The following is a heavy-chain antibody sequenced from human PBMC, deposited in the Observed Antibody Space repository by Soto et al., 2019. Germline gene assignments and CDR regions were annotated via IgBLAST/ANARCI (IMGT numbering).Heavy chain of an antibody. J-gene: IGHJ5*02. CDR3: AGQLGTSGRRWFDP. Sequence: PSETLSLTCIVSGGSINSYYWNWIRQPPGKGLEWIGYISYSGSTNYNSSLKSRVTISVDTSKNQFSLKLNSVTAADTAVYYCAGQLGTSGRRWFDPWGQGTLVTVSS. V-gene: IGHV4-59*08. CDR1: GGSINSYY. D-gene: IGHD3-10*01. CDR2: ISYSGST.